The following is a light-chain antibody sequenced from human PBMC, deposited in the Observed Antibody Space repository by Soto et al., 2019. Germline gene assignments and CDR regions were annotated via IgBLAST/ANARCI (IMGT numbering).Light chain of an antibody. J-gene: IGLJ2*01. Sequence: SYELTQPPSESVSPGQTASITCSGDKLGDKFTCWYQQKPGQSPVLLIYQDTRRPSGIPERFSGSNSGNTTTLTISGTQAMDEADYYCQAWDSVSDVVFGGGTKLTVL. CDR2: QDT. CDR3: QAWDSVSDVV. V-gene: IGLV3-1*01. CDR1: KLGDKF.